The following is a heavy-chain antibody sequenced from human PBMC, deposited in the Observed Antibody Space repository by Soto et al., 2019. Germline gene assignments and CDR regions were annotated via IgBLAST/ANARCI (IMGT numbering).Heavy chain of an antibody. Sequence: QMQLQESGPVLVKPSQTLSLTCTVSGGSISSGGEYSSWIRQHTGKGLEWIRYIYYSKSTYYNPSLTSRVTLSLDTSKNEFYLQLTSVPAAGAAVFYCARSVFPRRQGTLVTDSS. V-gene: IGHV4-31*03. CDR2: IYYSKST. CDR1: GGSISSGGEY. J-gene: IGHJ5*02. CDR3: ARSVFP.